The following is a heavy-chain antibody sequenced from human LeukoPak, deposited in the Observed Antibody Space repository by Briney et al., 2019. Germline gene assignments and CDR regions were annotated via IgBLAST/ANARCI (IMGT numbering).Heavy chain of an antibody. J-gene: IGHJ6*04. CDR2: ISSSGSTI. CDR3: AELGITMIGGV. V-gene: IGHV3-48*04. Sequence: GGSLRLSCAASGFSFITYSMSWVRQAPGKGLEWVSYISSSGSTIYYADSVKGRFTISRDNAKNSLYLQMNSLRAEDTAVYYCAELGITMIGGVWGKGTTVTISS. CDR1: GFSFITYS. D-gene: IGHD3-10*02.